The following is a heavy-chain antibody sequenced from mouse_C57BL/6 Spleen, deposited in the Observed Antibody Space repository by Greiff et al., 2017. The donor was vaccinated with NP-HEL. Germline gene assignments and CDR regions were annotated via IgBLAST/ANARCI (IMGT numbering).Heavy chain of an antibody. J-gene: IGHJ3*01. V-gene: IGHV5-6*01. D-gene: IGHD2-4*01. CDR1: GFTFSSYG. CDR3: ARPYDYDDDWFAY. CDR2: ISSGGSYT. Sequence: EVQLVESGGDLVKPGGSLKLSCAASGFTFSSYGMSWVRQTPDKRLEWVATISSGGSYTYYPDSVKGRFTISRDNAKNTLYLQMSSLKSEDTAMYYCARPYDYDDDWFAYWGQGTLVTVSA.